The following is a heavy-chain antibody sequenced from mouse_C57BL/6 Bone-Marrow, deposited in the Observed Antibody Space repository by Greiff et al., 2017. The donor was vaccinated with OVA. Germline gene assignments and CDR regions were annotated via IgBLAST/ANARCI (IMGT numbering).Heavy chain of an antibody. CDR2: SRNKANDYTT. CDR3: ARDYYGNYWYFDV. CDR1: GFTFSDFY. D-gene: IGHD2-1*01. Sequence: EVKLVESGGGLVQSGRSLRLSCATSGFTFSDFYMEWVRQAPGKGLEWIAASRNKANDYTTEYSASVKGRFIVSRDTSQSILYLQMNALRAEDTAIYYCARDYYGNYWYFDVWGTGTTVTVSS. J-gene: IGHJ1*03. V-gene: IGHV7-1*01.